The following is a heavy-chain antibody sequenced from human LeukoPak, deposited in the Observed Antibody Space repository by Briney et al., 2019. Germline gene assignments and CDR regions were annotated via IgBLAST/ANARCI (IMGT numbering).Heavy chain of an antibody. CDR1: GGSMSSQY. CDR3: ARGARAGYNLEPFDY. CDR2: IYYSGST. Sequence: PSETLSLTCTVSGGSMSSQYWSWIRQPPGKGLEWIGYIYYSGSTKYNPSLKSQVTISVDTSKNQFSLKLSSVTAADTAVYYCARGARAGYNLEPFDYWGQGTLVTVSS. D-gene: IGHD5-24*01. V-gene: IGHV4-59*08. J-gene: IGHJ4*02.